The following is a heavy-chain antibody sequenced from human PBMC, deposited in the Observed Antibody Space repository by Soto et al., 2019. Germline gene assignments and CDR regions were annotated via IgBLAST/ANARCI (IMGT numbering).Heavy chain of an antibody. CDR3: ARDLQMATIRGGDY. J-gene: IGHJ4*02. Sequence: GSLRLSCTASVFTFNTYSMNWVRQAPGRGLEWVSSISSSTTHILYADSVKGRFTISRDNGKNSLYLQMNSLRAEDTAVYYCARDLQMATIRGGDYWGQGTQVTVSS. CDR1: VFTFNTYS. V-gene: IGHV3-21*06. CDR2: ISSSTTHI. D-gene: IGHD5-12*01.